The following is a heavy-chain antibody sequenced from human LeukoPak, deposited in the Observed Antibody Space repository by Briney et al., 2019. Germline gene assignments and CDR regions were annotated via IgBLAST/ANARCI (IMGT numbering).Heavy chain of an antibody. Sequence: GGSLRLSCVVSGFTVSSNYISWVRQAPGKGLEWVSVIYSGGSTYYADSVKGRFTISRDNSKNTLYLQMNSLRAEDTAVYYCARGGPYSSRAFDYWGQGTLVTVSS. CDR1: GFTVSSNY. CDR3: ARGGPYSSRAFDY. J-gene: IGHJ4*02. D-gene: IGHD6-19*01. V-gene: IGHV3-53*01. CDR2: IYSGGST.